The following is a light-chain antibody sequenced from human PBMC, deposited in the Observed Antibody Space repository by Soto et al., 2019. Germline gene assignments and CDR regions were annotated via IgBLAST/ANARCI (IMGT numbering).Light chain of an antibody. V-gene: IGKV1-33*01. CDR1: QSISSW. CDR2: DAS. Sequence: DIQMTQSPSSLSASVGDRVTITCRASQSISSWLAWYQQMPGKAPNLLIYDASDLETGVPSRFSGGGSGTFFSFTINSLQPEDIATYYCQKHDGVPLFGPGTKVEIK. J-gene: IGKJ3*01. CDR3: QKHDGVPL.